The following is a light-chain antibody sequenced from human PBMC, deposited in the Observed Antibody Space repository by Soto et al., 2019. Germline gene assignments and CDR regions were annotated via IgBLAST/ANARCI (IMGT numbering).Light chain of an antibody. CDR1: QTVLYSSNNKNY. CDR3: QQYYSSPPT. J-gene: IGKJ1*01. CDR2: WTS. Sequence: DIVMTQSPDSLAVSLGERATINCKSSQTVLYSSNNKNYLAWYQQKPGQPPHLLIYWTSTRESGVPDRFTGSGSGTDFTLTISSLQAEDVAVYYCQQYYSSPPTFGQGTRVEI. V-gene: IGKV4-1*01.